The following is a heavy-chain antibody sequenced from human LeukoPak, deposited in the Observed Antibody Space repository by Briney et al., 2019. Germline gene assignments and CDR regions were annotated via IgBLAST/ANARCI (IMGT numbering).Heavy chain of an antibody. J-gene: IGHJ6*03. CDR3: ARGGNYGDAGAYYYYYYMDV. CDR1: GYTFTSYG. CDR2: MNPNSGNT. V-gene: IGHV1-8*02. D-gene: IGHD4-17*01. Sequence: ASVKVSCKASGYTFTSYGINWVRQATGQGLEWMGWMNPNSGNTGYAQKFQGRVTMTRNTSISTAYMELSSLRSEDTAVYYCARGGNYGDAGAYYYYYYMDVWGKGTTVTVSS.